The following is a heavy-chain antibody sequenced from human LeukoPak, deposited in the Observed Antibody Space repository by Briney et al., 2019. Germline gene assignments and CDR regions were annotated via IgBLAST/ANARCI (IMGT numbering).Heavy chain of an antibody. Sequence: PGGSLRLSCAASGFTLSTYWMSWVRQAPGKGLEWAANINRDGSGKYYVDSVRGRFTISRDNAKNSLYLQMNSLRAEDTAVYYCARVQTGTTNWFDPWGQGTLVTVSS. J-gene: IGHJ5*02. V-gene: IGHV3-7*04. CDR3: ARVQTGTTNWFDP. D-gene: IGHD1-1*01. CDR2: INRDGSGK. CDR1: GFTLSTYW.